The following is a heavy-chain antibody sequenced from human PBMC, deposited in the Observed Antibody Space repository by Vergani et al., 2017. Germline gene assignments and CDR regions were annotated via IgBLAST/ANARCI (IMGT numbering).Heavy chain of an antibody. Sequence: EVQLVESGGGLVKPGGSLRLSCAASGFTFSSYSMNWVRQAPGKGLEWVSSISSSSSYIYYADSVKGRFTISRDNAKNSLYLQMNSLRAEDTAVYYCAREGGSYAFDIWGQGNPGHRLL. CDR2: ISSSSSYI. V-gene: IGHV3-21*01. CDR3: AREGGSYAFDI. D-gene: IGHD3-10*01. CDR1: GFTFSSYS. J-gene: IGHJ3*02.